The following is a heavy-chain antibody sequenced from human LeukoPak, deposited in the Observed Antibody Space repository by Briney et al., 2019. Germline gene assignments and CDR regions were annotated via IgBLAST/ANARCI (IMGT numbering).Heavy chain of an antibody. J-gene: IGHJ4*02. D-gene: IGHD3-10*01. CDR1: GFTFSSYG. CDR2: ISYDGSNK. Sequence: GGSLRLSCAASGFTFSSYGMHWVRQAPGKGLEWVAVISYDGSNKYYADSVKGRFTISRDNAKNSLYLQMNSLRAEDTVVYYCAKSFWWFGEFSPFDYWGQGTLVTISS. CDR3: AKSFWWFGEFSPFDY. V-gene: IGHV3-30*18.